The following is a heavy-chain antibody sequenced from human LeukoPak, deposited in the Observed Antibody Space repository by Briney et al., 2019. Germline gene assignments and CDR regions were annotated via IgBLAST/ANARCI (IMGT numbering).Heavy chain of an antibody. J-gene: IGHJ1*01. Sequence: PGGSLRLSCAASGFTFDDYAMHWVRQAPGKGLEWVSGISWNSGSIGYADSVKGRFTISRDNAKNSLYLQMNSLRAEDTALYYCAKDLHSSGWCIGYFQHWGQGTLVTVSS. CDR1: GFTFDDYA. D-gene: IGHD6-19*01. V-gene: IGHV3-9*01. CDR3: AKDLHSSGWCIGYFQH. CDR2: ISWNSGSI.